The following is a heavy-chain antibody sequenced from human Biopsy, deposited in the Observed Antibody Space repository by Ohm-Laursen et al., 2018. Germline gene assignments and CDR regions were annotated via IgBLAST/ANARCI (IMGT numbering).Heavy chain of an antibody. CDR1: GFTFRNYA. D-gene: IGHD4-17*01. Sequence: SLRLSCAASGFTFRNYALHWVRQAPGKGLEHVSTISSNGGGRFYANSVKGRFTISRDISKNALYLHMNSLRAEDRGVYYCVRGLADGVHLNWGQGTLVAVSS. CDR2: ISSNGGGR. V-gene: IGHV3-64*01. CDR3: VRGLADGVHLN. J-gene: IGHJ4*02.